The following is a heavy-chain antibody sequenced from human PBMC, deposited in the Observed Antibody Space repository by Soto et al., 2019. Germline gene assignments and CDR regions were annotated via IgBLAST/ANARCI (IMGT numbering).Heavy chain of an antibody. CDR1: GGSVSSGGNY. V-gene: IGHV4-39*01. D-gene: IGHD6-6*01. Sequence: QLQLQESGPGLVKPSETLSLTCAVSGGSVSSGGNYWGWIRQSPGKGLEWIGSVHDTGTTHYNPSLPGRVTISVDTSKNQFSLNVNSVTAADTAVYYCARGLSSPSAAGVWGQGTLVTVSS. CDR3: ARGLSSPSAAGV. CDR2: VHDTGTT. J-gene: IGHJ4*02.